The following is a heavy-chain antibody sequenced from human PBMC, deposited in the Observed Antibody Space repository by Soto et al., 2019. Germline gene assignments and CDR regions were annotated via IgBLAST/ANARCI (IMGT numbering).Heavy chain of an antibody. V-gene: IGHV4-38-2*02. J-gene: IGHJ4*02. Sequence: ESLSLTCSVSGNSSMSGYYWCWIRQTPGQGLEWIGTVYHNGRTYYNPSLKSRVSILIDTTKKQFSLKLTSVTATDTDVYFCTRDTCSTTSCYSEYWGQGTQVTVYS. CDR1: GNSSMSGYY. CDR2: VYHNGRT. CDR3: TRDTCSTTSCYSEY. D-gene: IGHD2-2*01.